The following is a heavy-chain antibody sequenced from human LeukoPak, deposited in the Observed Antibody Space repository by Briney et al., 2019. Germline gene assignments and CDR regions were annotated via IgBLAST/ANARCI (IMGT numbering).Heavy chain of an antibody. J-gene: IGHJ2*01. V-gene: IGHV4-34*01. CDR2: INHSGST. D-gene: IGHD2-2*01. Sequence: SETLSLTCAVYGGSFSGYYWSWIRQPPGKGLEWIGEINHSGSTNYNPSLKSRVTISVDTSKNQFSLKLSSVTAADTAVYYCARGRGVVVPAATRRSWYFDLWGRGTLVTVSS. CDR1: GGSFSGYY. CDR3: ARGRGVVVPAATRRSWYFDL.